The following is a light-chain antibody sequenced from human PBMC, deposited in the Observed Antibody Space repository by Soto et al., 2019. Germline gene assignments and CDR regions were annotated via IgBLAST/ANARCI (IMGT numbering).Light chain of an antibody. CDR1: QSVSAN. CDR2: GAS. Sequence: DIVMTQSPATLYVSPGERADLSCRASQSVSANFAWYQQKHGQAPRLLIYGASTRATDIPARFRGSGSGTEFTLTINSLQSEYFAVYYCQQYNKWPYTFGQGTKLEIK. V-gene: IGKV3-15*01. J-gene: IGKJ2*01. CDR3: QQYNKWPYT.